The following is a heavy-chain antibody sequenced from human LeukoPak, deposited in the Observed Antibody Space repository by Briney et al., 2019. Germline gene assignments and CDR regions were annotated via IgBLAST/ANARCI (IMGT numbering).Heavy chain of an antibody. V-gene: IGHV3-43D*03. D-gene: IGHD5-24*01. Sequence: GGSLRLSCAASGFTFDDYAMHWVRQAPGKGLEWVSLISWDGGSTYYADSVKGRFTISRDNSKNSLYLQMNSLRIEDTALYYCAKDRGGGSQLGDAYDVWGQGTMVSVSS. J-gene: IGHJ3*01. CDR1: GFTFDDYA. CDR2: ISWDGGST. CDR3: AKDRGGGSQLGDAYDV.